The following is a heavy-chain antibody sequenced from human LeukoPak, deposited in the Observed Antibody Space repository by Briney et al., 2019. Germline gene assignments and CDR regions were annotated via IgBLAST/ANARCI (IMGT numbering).Heavy chain of an antibody. V-gene: IGHV4-59*08. CDR1: GVSLNNYY. Sequence: PSETLSLTCTVSGVSLNNYYWSWIRQPPGKGLEWIGYIYYSGITNYNPSLKSRVTISVDTSKNQFSLKLSSVTAADTAVYYCARRRQQRDFDYWGPGTLVTVSS. D-gene: IGHD1-1*01. J-gene: IGHJ4*02. CDR2: IYYSGIT. CDR3: ARRRQQRDFDY.